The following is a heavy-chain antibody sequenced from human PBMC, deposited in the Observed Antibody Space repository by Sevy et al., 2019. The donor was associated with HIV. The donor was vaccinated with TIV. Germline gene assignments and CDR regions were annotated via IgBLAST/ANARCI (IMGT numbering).Heavy chain of an antibody. CDR1: GFTFSSYA. J-gene: IGHJ5*02. CDR2: ISGSGGST. Sequence: GGSLRLSCAASGFTFSSYAMSWVHQAPGKGLEWVSAISGSGGSTYYADSVKGRFTISRDNSKNTLYLQMNSLRAEDMAVYYCAKGSVQDWFDPWGQGTLVTVSS. D-gene: IGHD1-1*01. V-gene: IGHV3-23*01. CDR3: AKGSVQDWFDP.